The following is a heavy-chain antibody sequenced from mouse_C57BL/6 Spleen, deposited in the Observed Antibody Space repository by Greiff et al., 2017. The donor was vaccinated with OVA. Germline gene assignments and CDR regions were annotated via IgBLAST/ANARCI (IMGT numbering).Heavy chain of an antibody. CDR3: ARSSTMINTYFDY. CDR1: GYTFTSYW. Sequence: QVQLQQPGAELVKPGASVKLSCKASGYTFTSYWMQWVKQRPGQGLEWIGEIDPSDSYTNYNQKFKGKATLTVDTSSSTAYMQLSSLTSEDSAVYYCARSSTMINTYFDYWGQGTTLTVSS. CDR2: IDPSDSYT. J-gene: IGHJ2*01. V-gene: IGHV1-50*01. D-gene: IGHD2-4*01.